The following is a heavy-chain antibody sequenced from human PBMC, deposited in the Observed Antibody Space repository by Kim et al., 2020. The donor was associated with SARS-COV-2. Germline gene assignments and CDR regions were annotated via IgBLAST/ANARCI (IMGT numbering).Heavy chain of an antibody. Sequence: GESLKISCKGSGYSFTSYWISWVRQMPGKGLEWMGRIDPSDSYTNYSPSFQGHVTISADKSISTAYLQWSSLKASDTAMYYCARLGWVGRNRITIFGVTPPEYFQHWGQGTLVTVSS. CDR2: IDPSDSYT. J-gene: IGHJ1*01. D-gene: IGHD3-3*01. CDR3: ARLGWVGRNRITIFGVTPPEYFQH. CDR1: GYSFTSYW. V-gene: IGHV5-10-1*01.